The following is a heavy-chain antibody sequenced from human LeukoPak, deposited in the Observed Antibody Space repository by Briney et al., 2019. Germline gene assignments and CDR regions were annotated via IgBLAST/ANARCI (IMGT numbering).Heavy chain of an antibody. CDR1: GFTVSSNY. D-gene: IGHD3-3*01. V-gene: IGHV3-21*01. CDR2: ISGSSTYI. CDR3: ARGSEWSSGVSDY. J-gene: IGHJ4*02. Sequence: GGSLRLSCAASGFTVSSNYMNWVRQAPGKGLEWVSSISGSSTYIYYADSVKGRFTISRDNAKNSLSLQMNSLRAEDTAVYYCARGSEWSSGVSDYWGQGTLVTVSS.